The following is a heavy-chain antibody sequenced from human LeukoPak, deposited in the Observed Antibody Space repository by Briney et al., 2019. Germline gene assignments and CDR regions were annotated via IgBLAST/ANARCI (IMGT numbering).Heavy chain of an antibody. D-gene: IGHD3-3*01. J-gene: IGHJ5*02. CDR2: TLYTGTT. CDR3: ARLTIFGVLTINWFDP. V-gene: IGHV4-39*07. Sequence: SETLSLTCTVSGGSISSSNHYWGWIRQPPGKGLEWIGSTLYTGTTHYNPSFKSRATLSVDTSKKQVSLRLTSVTAADTAVYYCARLTIFGVLTINWFDPWGQETLVTVSS. CDR1: GGSISSSNHY.